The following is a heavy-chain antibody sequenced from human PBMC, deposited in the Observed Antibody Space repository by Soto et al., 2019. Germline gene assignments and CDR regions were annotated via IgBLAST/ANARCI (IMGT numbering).Heavy chain of an antibody. Sequence: GASVKVSCKASGGTFSSYAISWVRQAPGQGLEWMGGIIPIFGTANYAQKFQGRVTITADESTGTAYMELSSLRSEDTAVYYCARDPGGYSSSSFYYYGMDVWGQGTTVTVSS. CDR3: ARDPGGYSSSSFYYYGMDV. V-gene: IGHV1-69*13. CDR1: GGTFSSYA. D-gene: IGHD6-6*01. J-gene: IGHJ6*02. CDR2: IIPIFGTA.